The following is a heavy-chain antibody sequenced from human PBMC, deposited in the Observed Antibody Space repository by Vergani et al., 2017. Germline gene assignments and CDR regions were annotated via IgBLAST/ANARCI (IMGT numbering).Heavy chain of an antibody. CDR3: ANPYYDFWSGYSGSYYFDY. V-gene: IGHV3-23*01. D-gene: IGHD3-3*01. Sequence: EVQLLESGGGLVQPGGSLRLSCAASGFTFSSYAMSWVRQAPGKGLEWVSAISGSGGSTYYADSVKGRFTISRDNSKNTLYLQMNSLRAEDTAVYYCANPYYDFWSGYSGSYYFDYWGQGTLVTVSS. CDR1: GFTFSSYA. CDR2: ISGSGGST. J-gene: IGHJ4*02.